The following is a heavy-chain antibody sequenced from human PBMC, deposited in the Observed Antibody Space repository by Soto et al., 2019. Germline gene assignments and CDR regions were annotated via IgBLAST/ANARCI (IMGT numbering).Heavy chain of an antibody. J-gene: IGHJ5*02. CDR3: ARATLLWFGEFLSRTVDWFDP. CDR1: GGSISSGGYS. CDR2: IYHSGST. D-gene: IGHD3-10*01. V-gene: IGHV4-30-2*01. Sequence: SETLSLTCAVSGGSISSGGYSWSWIRQPPGKGLEWIGYIYHSGSTYYNPSLKSRVTISVDRSKNQFSLKLSSVTAADTAVYYCARATLLWFGEFLSRTVDWFDPWGQGTLVTVSS.